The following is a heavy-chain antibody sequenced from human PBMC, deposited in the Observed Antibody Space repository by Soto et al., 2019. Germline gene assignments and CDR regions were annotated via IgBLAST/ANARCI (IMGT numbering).Heavy chain of an antibody. Sequence: GGSLRLSCAVSGFTLSSYAMTWVRQAPGKGLEWVSAISDGDDDDNTYYAASVKGRFTISTDFLKNTLYLQMNSLRSEDTAVYYCATESRDYDSSGSQYWGQGTLVTVSS. CDR1: GFTLSSYA. CDR3: ATESRDYDSSGSQY. V-gene: IGHV3-23*01. D-gene: IGHD3-22*01. CDR2: ISDGDDDDNT. J-gene: IGHJ4*02.